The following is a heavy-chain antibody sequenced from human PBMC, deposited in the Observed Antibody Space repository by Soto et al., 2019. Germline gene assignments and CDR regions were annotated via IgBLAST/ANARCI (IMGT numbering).Heavy chain of an antibody. V-gene: IGHV3-74*01. Sequence: PVGSVTLSCAASGFTFSSYWMHWVRQAPGKGLVWVSRINSDGSSTSYADSVKGRFTISRDNAKNTLYLQMNSLRAEDTAVYYCAREGTTAPFGYFDLWGRGTLVTVSS. J-gene: IGHJ2*01. D-gene: IGHD3-10*01. CDR3: AREGTTAPFGYFDL. CDR2: INSDGSST. CDR1: GFTFSSYW.